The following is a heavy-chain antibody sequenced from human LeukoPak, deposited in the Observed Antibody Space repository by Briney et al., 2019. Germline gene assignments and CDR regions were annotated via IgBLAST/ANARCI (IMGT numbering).Heavy chain of an antibody. CDR3: ARTGAIIVSDAFDI. Sequence: SETLSLTCTVSGGSISSYYWSWIRQPPGKGLEWIGYIYYSGSTNYNPSLKSRVTISVDTSKNQLSLKLSSVTAADTAVYYCARTGAIIVSDAFDIWGQGTMVTVSS. D-gene: IGHD3-16*02. V-gene: IGHV4-59*01. J-gene: IGHJ3*02. CDR2: IYYSGST. CDR1: GGSISSYY.